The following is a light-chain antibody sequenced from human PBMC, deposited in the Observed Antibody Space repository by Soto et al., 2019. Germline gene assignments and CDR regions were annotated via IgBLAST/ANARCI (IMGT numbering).Light chain of an antibody. CDR3: QQYNSYSLWT. V-gene: IGKV1-5*01. Sequence: DIQMTQSPSTPSASVGDRVTITCRASQSISSWLAWYQQKPGKAPKLLIYDASSLQSGAPSRFSGSGSGTEFTLTIDSLQPDDFATYYCQQYNSYSLWTFGQGTKVEIK. CDR2: DAS. J-gene: IGKJ1*01. CDR1: QSISSW.